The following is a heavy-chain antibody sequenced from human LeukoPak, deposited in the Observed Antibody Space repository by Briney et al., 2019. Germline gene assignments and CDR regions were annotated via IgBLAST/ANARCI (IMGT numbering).Heavy chain of an antibody. CDR1: GVSLCGYY. Sequence: SETLSLTCALYGVSLCGYYWSWIRRPPGKGLGWIGGINHRGSTNANPSLKSRVTISVDTSKNPFSLRLSSVTAADTAGYFRVRATSGYYDYFDGWGQGTLVT. J-gene: IGHJ4*02. V-gene: IGHV4-34*01. D-gene: IGHD3-22*01. CDR2: INHRGST. CDR3: VRATSGYYDYFDG.